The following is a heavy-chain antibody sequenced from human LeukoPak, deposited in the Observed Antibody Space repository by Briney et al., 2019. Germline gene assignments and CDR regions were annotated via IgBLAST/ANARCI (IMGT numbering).Heavy chain of an antibody. V-gene: IGHV4-34*01. D-gene: IGHD6-6*01. CDR1: GGSFSGYY. J-gene: IGHJ4*02. CDR3: ARDERAYSSSSPAPLLDY. Sequence: PSETLSLTCAVYGGSFSGYYWSWIRQPPGKGLEWIGEINHSGSTNYNPSLKSRVTISVDTSKNQFSLKLSSVTAADTAVYYCARDERAYSSSSPAPLLDYWGQGTLVTVPS. CDR2: INHSGST.